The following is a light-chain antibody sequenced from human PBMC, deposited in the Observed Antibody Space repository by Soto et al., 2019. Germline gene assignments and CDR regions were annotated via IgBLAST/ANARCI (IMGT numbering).Light chain of an antibody. Sequence: EIVLTQSPGTLSLSPGERATLSCRASQSVSSSYLAWYQQKPGQAPRLLIYGASSRATGIPDRFSGSGSGTDFTLTISSLEPEDFAVDYCQQYGSSQWTFGQGTKVEI. CDR3: QQYGSSQWT. J-gene: IGKJ1*01. CDR2: GAS. V-gene: IGKV3-20*01. CDR1: QSVSSSY.